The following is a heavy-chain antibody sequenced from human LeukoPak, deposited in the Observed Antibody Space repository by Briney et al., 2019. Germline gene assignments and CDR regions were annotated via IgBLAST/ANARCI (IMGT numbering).Heavy chain of an antibody. D-gene: IGHD6-19*01. V-gene: IGHV1-24*01. J-gene: IGHJ6*02. CDR2: FDPEDGET. CDR1: GYTLTELS. CDR3: ATLCGLYPNYYYCYGMDV. Sequence: ASVKVSCKVSGYTLTELSMHWVRQAPGKGLEWMGGFDPEDGETIYAQKFQGRVTMTEDTSTDTAYMELSSLRSEDTAVYYCATLCGLYPNYYYCYGMDVWGQGTTVTVSS.